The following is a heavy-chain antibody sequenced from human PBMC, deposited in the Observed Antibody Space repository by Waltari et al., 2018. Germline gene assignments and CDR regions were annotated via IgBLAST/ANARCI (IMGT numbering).Heavy chain of an antibody. CDR3: VRHRTTYPLEIDY. D-gene: IGHD2-2*01. CDR1: GYSVTSHW. V-gene: IGHV5-10-1*01. Sequence: EVQLVQSGAAVKKPEESMMLSCEGSGYSVTSHWISWVRQMPGKGLEWVGRIDPSDSFRNYGPAFEGHVTISVDQSLRTAYLQWDSLKASDTAIYYCVRHRTTYPLEIDYWGQGTLVTVSS. CDR2: IDPSDSFR. J-gene: IGHJ4*02.